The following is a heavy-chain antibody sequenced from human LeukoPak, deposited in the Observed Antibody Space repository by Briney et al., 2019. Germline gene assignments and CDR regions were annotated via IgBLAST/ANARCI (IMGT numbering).Heavy chain of an antibody. CDR3: ARDGRYFVRGGMDV. CDR2: IYTSGST. J-gene: IGHJ6*02. D-gene: IGHD3-9*01. V-gene: IGHV4-4*07. Sequence: KPSETLSLTCTVSGGSIRSHYWSWIRQPAGKGLEWIGRIYTSGSTNYNPSLKSRVTMSVDTSKNQFSLKLSSVTAADTAVYYCARDGRYFVRGGMDVWGQGTTVTVSS. CDR1: GGSIRSHY.